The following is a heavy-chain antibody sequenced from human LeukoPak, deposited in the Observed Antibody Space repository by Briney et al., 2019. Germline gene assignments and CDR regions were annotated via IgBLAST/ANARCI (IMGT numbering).Heavy chain of an antibody. CDR1: GGSFSGFY. D-gene: IGHD3-10*01. Sequence: SETLSLTCGVSGGSFSGFYWSWIRQSPGKGLEWIGEINHSGNRKSNPSLKNRLTMSVDTSKKHISLNLTSVPAADTAVYYCARFGCEYDVGSRIHFYYMDVWGTGTTVTVSS. J-gene: IGHJ6*03. CDR2: INHSGNR. V-gene: IGHV4-34*01. CDR3: ARFGCEYDVGSRIHFYYMDV.